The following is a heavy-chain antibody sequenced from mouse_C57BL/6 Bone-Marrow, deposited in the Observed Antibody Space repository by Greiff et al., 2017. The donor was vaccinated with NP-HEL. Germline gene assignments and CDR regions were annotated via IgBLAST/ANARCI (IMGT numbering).Heavy chain of an antibody. CDR1: GYSITSGYY. J-gene: IGHJ1*03. D-gene: IGHD2-2*01. V-gene: IGHV3-6*01. Sequence: DVQLQESGPGLVKPSQSLSLTCSVTGYSITSGYYWNWIRQFPGNKLEWMGYISYDGSNNYNPSLKNRISITRDTSKNQFFLKLNSVTTEDTATYYCARYGYDEYFDVWGTGTTVTVSS. CDR3: ARYGYDEYFDV. CDR2: ISYDGSN.